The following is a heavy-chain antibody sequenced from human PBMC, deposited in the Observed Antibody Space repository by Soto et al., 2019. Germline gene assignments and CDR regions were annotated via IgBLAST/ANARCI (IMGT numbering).Heavy chain of an antibody. CDR1: GYTFTSYD. D-gene: IGHD2-8*01. J-gene: IGHJ5*02. Sequence: ASVKVSCKASGYTFTSYDINWVRQATGQGLDWMGWMNPNSGNTGYAQKFQGRVTMTRNTSISTAYMELSSLRSEDTAVYYCARRLPRYCTNGVCPNWFDPWGQGTLVTVSS. V-gene: IGHV1-8*01. CDR3: ARRLPRYCTNGVCPNWFDP. CDR2: MNPNSGNT.